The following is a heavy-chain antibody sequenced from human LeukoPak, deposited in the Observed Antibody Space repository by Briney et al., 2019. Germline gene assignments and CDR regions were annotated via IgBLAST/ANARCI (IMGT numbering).Heavy chain of an antibody. J-gene: IGHJ4*02. V-gene: IGHV3-30*18. CDR2: ISYDGTAK. CDR1: GFSFRSFG. Sequence: PGGSLRLSCAGAGFSFRSFGMHWIRQASGKGLEWVAVISYDGTAKYYAESVKGRFTISRDNSKNTLFLQMDSLRAEDTAVYYCAKVFTPNSWPRYYFDSWGQGTLVTVSS. D-gene: IGHD3-16*01. CDR3: AKVFTPNSWPRYYFDS.